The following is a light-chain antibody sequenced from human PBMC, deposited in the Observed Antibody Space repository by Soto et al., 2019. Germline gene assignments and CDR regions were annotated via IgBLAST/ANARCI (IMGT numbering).Light chain of an antibody. Sequence: QSVLTQPASVSGSPGQSITISCTGTSSDVGGYNYVSWYQQHPGKAPKLMIYDVSNRPSGVSNRFSGSKSGNTASLTISGLQAEDEADYDCSSYTSSSTLVFGTGTKVTV. CDR1: SSDVGGYNY. CDR3: SSYTSSSTLV. CDR2: DVS. V-gene: IGLV2-14*01. J-gene: IGLJ1*01.